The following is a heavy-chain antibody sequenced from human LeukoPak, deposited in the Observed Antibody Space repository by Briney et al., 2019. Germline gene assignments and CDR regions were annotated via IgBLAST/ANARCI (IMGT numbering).Heavy chain of an antibody. CDR2: IWYDGSNK. CDR3: ARGAVAGSDDTFDY. CDR1: GFTFSSYG. J-gene: IGHJ4*02. Sequence: GGSVRLSCAASGFTFSSYGMHWVRQAPGKGLEWVAVIWYDGSNKYYADSVKGRFTISRDNSKNTLYLQMNSLSAEDTAVYYCARGAVAGSDDTFDYWGQGTLVTVSS. V-gene: IGHV3-33*08. D-gene: IGHD6-19*01.